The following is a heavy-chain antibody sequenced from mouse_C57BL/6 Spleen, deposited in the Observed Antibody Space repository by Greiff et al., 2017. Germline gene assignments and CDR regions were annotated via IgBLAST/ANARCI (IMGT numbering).Heavy chain of an antibody. J-gene: IGHJ4*01. CDR1: GFTFSDYY. CDR3: ASGYYYGSSYLAMDY. Sequence: EVQLVESGGGLVQPGGSLKLSCAASGFTFSDYYMYWVRQTPEKRLEWVAYISNGGGSTYYPDTVKGRFTISRDNAKNTLYLQMSRLKSEDTAMYYCASGYYYGSSYLAMDYWGQGTSVTVSS. CDR2: ISNGGGST. V-gene: IGHV5-12*01. D-gene: IGHD1-1*01.